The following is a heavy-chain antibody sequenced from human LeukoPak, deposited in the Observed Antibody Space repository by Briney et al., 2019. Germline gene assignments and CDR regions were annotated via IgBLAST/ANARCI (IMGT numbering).Heavy chain of an antibody. CDR1: GGSISSYY. V-gene: IGHV4-59*01. J-gene: IGHJ6*02. CDR2: IYYSGST. D-gene: IGHD2-15*01. Sequence: SETLSLTCTVSGGSISSYYWSWIRQPPGKGLEWIGYIYYSGSTNYNPSLKSRVTISVDTSKTQFSLKLSSVTAADTAVYYCARDPTPDCSGGSCYSDYYYGMDVWGQGTTVTVSS. CDR3: ARDPTPDCSGGSCYSDYYYGMDV.